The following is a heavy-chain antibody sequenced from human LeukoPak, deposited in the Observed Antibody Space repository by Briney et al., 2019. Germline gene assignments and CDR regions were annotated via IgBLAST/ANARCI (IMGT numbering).Heavy chain of an antibody. V-gene: IGHV4-34*01. CDR1: GGPFSGYY. CDR3: ARGRYYYGSGSYYNRENDY. D-gene: IGHD3-10*01. CDR2: INHSGST. Sequence: SETLSLTCAVYGGPFSGYYWSWIRQPPGKGLEWIGEINHSGSTNYNPSLKSRVTISVDTSKNQFSLKLSSVTAADTAVYYCARGRYYYGSGSYYNRENDYWGQGTLVTVSS. J-gene: IGHJ4*02.